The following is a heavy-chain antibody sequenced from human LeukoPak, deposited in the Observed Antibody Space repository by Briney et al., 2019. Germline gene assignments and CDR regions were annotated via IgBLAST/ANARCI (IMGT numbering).Heavy chain of an antibody. J-gene: IGHJ5*02. CDR1: GASISSGGYY. V-gene: IGHV4-31*03. CDR2: IYYSGST. CDR3: ARARVNWFDP. Sequence: PSETLSLTCSVSGASISSGGYYWSWIRQHPGKGLEWIGCIYYSGSTNYNPSLKSRVTISIDTSKNQFSLKLSSVTAADTAVYYCARARVNWFDPWGQGTLVTVSS.